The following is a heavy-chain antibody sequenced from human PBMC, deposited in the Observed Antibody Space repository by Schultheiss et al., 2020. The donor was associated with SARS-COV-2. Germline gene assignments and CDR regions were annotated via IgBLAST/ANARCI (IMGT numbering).Heavy chain of an antibody. CDR3: ARMAFDSSGYYPNWFDP. V-gene: IGHV4-34*11. CDR2: IYYSGST. J-gene: IGHJ5*02. CDR1: GGSFSGYY. D-gene: IGHD3-22*01. Sequence: SETLSLTCAVYGGSFSGYYWSWIRQPPGKGLEWIGYIYYSGSTNYSPSLKSRVTISVDTSKNQFSLKLSSVTAADTAVYYCARMAFDSSGYYPNWFDPWGQGTLVTVSS.